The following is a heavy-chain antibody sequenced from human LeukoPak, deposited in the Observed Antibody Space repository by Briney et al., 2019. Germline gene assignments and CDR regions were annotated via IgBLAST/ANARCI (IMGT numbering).Heavy chain of an antibody. CDR1: GFTVSSNY. J-gene: IGHJ3*02. D-gene: IGHD6-13*01. CDR2: IYSGGST. CDR3: ARDRIAAGGGAFDI. V-gene: IGHV3-66*01. Sequence: GGSLRLSCAASGFTVSSNYMSWVRQAPGKGLERVSVIYSGGSTYYADSVKGRFTISRDNSKNTLYLQMNSLRAEDTAVYYCARDRIAAGGGAFDIWGQGTMVTVSS.